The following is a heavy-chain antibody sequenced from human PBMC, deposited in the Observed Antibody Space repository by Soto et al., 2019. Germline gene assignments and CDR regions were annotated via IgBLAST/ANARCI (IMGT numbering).Heavy chain of an antibody. CDR3: ARENTNHYYYGMDV. V-gene: IGHV1-69*06. CDR2: IIPIFGTA. CDR1: GGTFSSYA. J-gene: IGHJ6*02. D-gene: IGHD2-2*01. Sequence: GASVKVSCKVSGGTFSSYAISWVRQAPGQGLEWMGGIIPIFGTANYAQKFQGRVTITADKSTSTAYMELSSLRSEDTAVYYCARENTNHYYYGMDVWGQGTTVTVSS.